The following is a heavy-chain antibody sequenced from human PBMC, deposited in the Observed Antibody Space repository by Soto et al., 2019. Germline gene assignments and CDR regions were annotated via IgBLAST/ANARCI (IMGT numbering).Heavy chain of an antibody. V-gene: IGHV3-49*03. D-gene: IGHD1-26*01. CDR3: TREFSGRSPVY. CDR2: IRSKASGGTT. Sequence: PGGSLRLSCTASGFTFGDYAMSWFRQPPGKGLEWLGFIRSKASGGTTEYAASVKGRFTISRDDSKSIAYLQMSSLKTEDTAVYYCTREFSGRSPVYWGQGTLVTVSS. J-gene: IGHJ4*02. CDR1: GFTFGDYA.